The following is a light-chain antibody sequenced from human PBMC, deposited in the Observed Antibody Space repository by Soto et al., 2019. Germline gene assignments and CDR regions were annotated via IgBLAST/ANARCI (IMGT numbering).Light chain of an antibody. CDR1: SSNVSGYNY. CDR2: DVS. J-gene: IGLJ2*01. Sequence: QSALTQPASVSGSPGQTITISCTGTSSNVSGYNYVSWYQQHPGKAPKLMIYDVSNRPSGVSNRFSGSKSGNTAPLTISGLEAEDEAEYDCSSYTSSSTRVFGGGTKLTVL. CDR3: SSYTSSSTRV. V-gene: IGLV2-14*01.